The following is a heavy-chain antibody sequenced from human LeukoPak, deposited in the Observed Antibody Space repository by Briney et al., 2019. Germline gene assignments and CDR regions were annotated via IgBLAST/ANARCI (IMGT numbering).Heavy chain of an antibody. Sequence: GGSLRLSCAASGFTFSSYSMNWVRQAPGKGLEWVSSISSSSIYIYYADSVKGRFTISRDNAKNSLYLQMNSLRAEGTAVYYCARAAGITMVRGVIDYWGQGTLVTVSS. J-gene: IGHJ4*02. V-gene: IGHV3-21*01. CDR3: ARAAGITMVRGVIDY. CDR1: GFTFSSYS. D-gene: IGHD3-10*01. CDR2: ISSSSIYI.